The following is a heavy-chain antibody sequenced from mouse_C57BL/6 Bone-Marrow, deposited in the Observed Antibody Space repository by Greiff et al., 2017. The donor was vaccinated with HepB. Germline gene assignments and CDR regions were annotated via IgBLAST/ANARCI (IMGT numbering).Heavy chain of an antibody. CDR3: ARDAGHGSSYCWYFDV. Sequence: EVNVVESGGGLVQSGRSLRLSCATSGFTFSDFYMEWVRQAPGKGLEWIAASRNKANDYTTEYSASVKGRFIVSRDTSQSILYLQMNALRAEDTAIDYCARDAGHGSSYCWYFDVWGTGTTVTVSS. CDR2: SRNKANDYTT. J-gene: IGHJ1*03. D-gene: IGHD1-1*01. V-gene: IGHV7-1*01. CDR1: GFTFSDFY.